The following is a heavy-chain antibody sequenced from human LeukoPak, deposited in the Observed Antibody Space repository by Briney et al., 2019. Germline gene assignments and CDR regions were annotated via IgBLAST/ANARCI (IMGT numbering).Heavy chain of an antibody. J-gene: IGHJ5*02. V-gene: IGHV1-18*01. CDR3: ARDPPIWFGELRNQLNWLDP. CDR1: GYTFTSYG. Sequence: GASVKVSCKPSGYTFTSYGISWVRQAPGQRLEWMGWISAYNGNTNYAQKLQGRVTMTTDTSTSTAYMELRSLRSDDTAVYYCARDPPIWFGELRNQLNWLDPWGQGTLVTVSS. D-gene: IGHD3-10*01. CDR2: ISAYNGNT.